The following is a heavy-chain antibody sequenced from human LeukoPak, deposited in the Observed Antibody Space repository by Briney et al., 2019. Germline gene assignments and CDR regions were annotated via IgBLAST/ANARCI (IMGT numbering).Heavy chain of an antibody. CDR3: ALVTSGNWWFDP. CDR1: RHTFTVYH. D-gene: IGHD2-21*02. Sequence: ASVKVSCKAARHTFTVYHVHWVRQAPGQGLEWMGWINPDSGVTNYAQNLQARVTMTRDTSISTVSLDLSSLRSDDTAVYYCALVTSGNWWFDPWGQGTLVTVS. V-gene: IGHV1-2*02. J-gene: IGHJ5*02. CDR2: INPDSGVT.